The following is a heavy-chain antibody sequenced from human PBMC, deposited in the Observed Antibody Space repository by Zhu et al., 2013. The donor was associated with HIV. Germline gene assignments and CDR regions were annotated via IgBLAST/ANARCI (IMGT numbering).Heavy chain of an antibody. V-gene: IGHV1-69*01. J-gene: IGHJ5*02. D-gene: IGHD2-15*01. Sequence: QVQLVQSGAEVKKPGSSVKVSCKASGGTFSSYAISWVRQAPGQGLEWMGGIIPIFGTANYAQKFQGRVTITADESTSTAYMELSSLRSEDTAVYYCARSDCSGGSCYGSFGWFDPWGQGTLVTVSS. CDR1: GGTFSSYA. CDR3: ARSDCSGGSCYGSFGWFDP. CDR2: IIPIFGTA.